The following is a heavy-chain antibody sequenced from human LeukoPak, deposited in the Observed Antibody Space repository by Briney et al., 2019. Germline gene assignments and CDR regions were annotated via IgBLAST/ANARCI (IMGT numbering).Heavy chain of an antibody. CDR2: IRSSSSNI. CDR3: ARDSPYSSSWYYFDY. J-gene: IGHJ4*02. V-gene: IGHV3-48*01. D-gene: IGHD6-13*01. Sequence: GSLRLTCAARGFSFSSDSRIRVGQAPGKGLEGVSYIRSSSSNISYADSVEGRFTISRDNAKNSLYLQMDSLRTEDTAVYYCARDSPYSSSWYYFDYWGQGTLVTDSS. CDR1: GFSFSSDS.